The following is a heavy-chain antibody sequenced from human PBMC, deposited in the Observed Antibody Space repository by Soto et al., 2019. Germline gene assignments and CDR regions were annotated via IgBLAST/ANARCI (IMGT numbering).Heavy chain of an antibody. V-gene: IGHV3-13*01. CDR3: ARWGAGYCSGGSCYPPYYGMDV. CDR2: IGTAGDT. D-gene: IGHD2-15*01. J-gene: IGHJ6*02. Sequence: GGSLRLSCVASGFTFSSYDMHWVRQATGKGLEWVSAIGTAGDTYYPGSVKGRFTISRENAKNSLYLQMNSLRAGDTAVYYCARWGAGYCSGGSCYPPYYGMDVWGQGTPVTVSS. CDR1: GFTFSSYD.